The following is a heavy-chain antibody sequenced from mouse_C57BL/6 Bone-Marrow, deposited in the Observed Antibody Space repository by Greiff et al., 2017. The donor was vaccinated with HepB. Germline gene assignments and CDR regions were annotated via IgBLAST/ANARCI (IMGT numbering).Heavy chain of an antibody. CDR1: GFTFSNYW. CDR3: RRDYFDY. CDR2: IRLKSDNYAT. J-gene: IGHJ2*01. V-gene: IGHV6-3*01. Sequence: DVMLVESGGGLVQPGGSMKLSCVASGFTFSNYWMNWVRQSPEKGLEWVAQIRLKSDNYATHYAESVKGRFTISRDDSKSSVYLQMNNLRAEDTGIYYCRRDYFDYWGQGTTLTVSS.